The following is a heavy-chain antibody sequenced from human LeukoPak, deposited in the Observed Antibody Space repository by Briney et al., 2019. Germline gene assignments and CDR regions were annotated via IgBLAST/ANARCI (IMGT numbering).Heavy chain of an antibody. CDR1: GFTVSGNY. Sequence: GGSLRLSCAASGFTVSGNYMSWVRQAPGKGLEWVSVIYSGGSTYYADSVKGRFTISRDNSKNTLSLQMNSLRPEDTAVYHCTRAGGLVRGVHYYYYMDVWGKGTTVTISS. V-gene: IGHV3-66*02. CDR3: TRAGGLVRGVHYYYYMDV. D-gene: IGHD3-10*01. CDR2: IYSGGST. J-gene: IGHJ6*03.